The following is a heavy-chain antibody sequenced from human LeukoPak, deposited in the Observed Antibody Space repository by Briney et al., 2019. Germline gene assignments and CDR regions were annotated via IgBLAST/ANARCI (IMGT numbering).Heavy chain of an antibody. CDR2: ISWSSGSI. V-gene: IGHV3-9*03. CDR1: GFTFDDYA. J-gene: IGHJ4*02. CDR3: AKDIFRESSSSGFDY. Sequence: GGSLTLSCAASGFTFDDYAMHWVRQPPGKGLEWVSGISWSSGSIGYPDSVKGRFTISRANAKHSLYMQMYGLRAEDIALYCCAKDIFRESSSSGFDYWGQGTLVTVSS. D-gene: IGHD6-6*01.